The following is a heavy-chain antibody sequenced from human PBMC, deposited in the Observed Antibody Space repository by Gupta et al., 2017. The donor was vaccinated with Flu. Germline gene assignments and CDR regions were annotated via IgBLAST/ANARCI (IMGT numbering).Heavy chain of an antibody. Sequence: EVQLVESGGGLVQPGGSLRLSCAASGFTFSRYDMHWVRQTTGKSLEWVSAIGTAGDTYYPGSVKGRFTISRDNAKNSLYLQMNSLRAGDTAMYYCVTTRGGSSWYHFHYWGQGTLVTVSS. CDR2: IGTAGDT. CDR3: VTTRGGSSWYHFHY. J-gene: IGHJ4*02. D-gene: IGHD6-13*01. CDR1: GFTFSRYD. V-gene: IGHV3-13*01.